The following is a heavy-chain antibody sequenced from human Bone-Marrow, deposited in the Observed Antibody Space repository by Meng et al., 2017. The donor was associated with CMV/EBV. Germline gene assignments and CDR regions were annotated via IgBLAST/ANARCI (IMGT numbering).Heavy chain of an antibody. CDR3: TREENDFWSGYPDRFDY. V-gene: IGHV3-49*04. J-gene: IGHJ4*02. CDR1: GFTLGDYA. Sequence: GGSLRLSCTASGFTLGDYAMSWVRQAPGKGLEWVGFIRSKAYGGTTEYAASVKGRFTISRDDYKSIAYLQMNSMKTEDTAVYYCTREENDFWSGYPDRFDYWGQGTRVTVSS. CDR2: IRSKAYGGTT. D-gene: IGHD3-3*01.